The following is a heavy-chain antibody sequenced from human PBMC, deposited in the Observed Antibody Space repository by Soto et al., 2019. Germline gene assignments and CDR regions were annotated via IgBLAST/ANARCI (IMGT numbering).Heavy chain of an antibody. V-gene: IGHV3-23*01. D-gene: IGHD3-22*01. J-gene: IGHJ1*01. CDR2: ISGGGDIT. CDR1: GFTFSNCA. CDR3: ETVGSGYYDSSVYNDYFQP. Sequence: PGGSLRLSCAASGFTFSNCAMSWVRQAPGKGLEWVSVISGGGDITYYADSVKGRFTISRDNSKNTLYLQMNSLRSEDTAVYYCETVGSGYYDSSVYNDYFQPGGKGTLATFPS.